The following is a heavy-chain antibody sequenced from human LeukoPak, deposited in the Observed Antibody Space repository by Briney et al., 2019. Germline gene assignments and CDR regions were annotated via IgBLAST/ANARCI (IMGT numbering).Heavy chain of an antibody. J-gene: IGHJ4*02. Sequence: SQTLSLTCAVSGGSISSGGYSWSWIRQPPGKGLEWIGYIYHSGSTYYNPSLKSRVTISVDRSKNQFSLKLSSVTAADTAVYYCARVKRSGYEYYFASWGQGTLVTVSS. CDR1: GGSISSGGYS. CDR2: IYHSGST. D-gene: IGHD5-12*01. V-gene: IGHV4-30-2*01. CDR3: ARVKRSGYEYYFAS.